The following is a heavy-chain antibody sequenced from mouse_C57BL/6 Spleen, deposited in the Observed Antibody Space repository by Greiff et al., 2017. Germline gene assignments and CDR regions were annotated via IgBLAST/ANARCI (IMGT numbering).Heavy chain of an antibody. V-gene: IGHV1-78*01. J-gene: IGHJ4*01. Sequence: QVQLKESDAELVKPGASVKISCKVSGYTFTDHTIHWMKQRPEQGLEWIGYIYPRDGSTKYNEKFKGKATVTADKSSITAYMQLNSLTSEDSAVYFCARYDGYYLYAMDYWGQGTSVTVSS. D-gene: IGHD2-3*01. CDR1: GYTFTDHT. CDR2: IYPRDGST. CDR3: ARYDGYYLYAMDY.